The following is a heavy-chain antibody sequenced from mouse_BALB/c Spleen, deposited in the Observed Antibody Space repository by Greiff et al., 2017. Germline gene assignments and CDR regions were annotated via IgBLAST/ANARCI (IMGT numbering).Heavy chain of an antibody. CDR2: IYPSDSYT. Sequence: QVQLQQPGAELVRPGASVKLSCKASGYTFTSYWINWVKQRPGQGLEWIGNIYPSDSYTNYNQKFKDKATLTVDKSSSTAYMQLSSPTSEDSAVYYCTRGDLDYWGQGTLVTVSA. CDR1: GYTFTSYW. J-gene: IGHJ3*01. CDR3: TRGDLDY. V-gene: IGHV1-69*02.